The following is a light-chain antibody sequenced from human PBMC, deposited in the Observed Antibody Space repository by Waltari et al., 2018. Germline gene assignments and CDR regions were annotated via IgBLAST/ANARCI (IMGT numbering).Light chain of an antibody. V-gene: IGKV3-20*01. CDR2: DAA. CDR3: QQYAFSPLT. Sequence: EIVLTQFPGTLSLSPGERASLSCRASQSVPRNYLAWYQQKPGQAPRLLIYDAARTATGTPARFAGSGSGTDFTLTISRLEPEDCAVYYCQQYAFSPLTFGGGTKVEIK. CDR1: QSVPRNY. J-gene: IGKJ4*01.